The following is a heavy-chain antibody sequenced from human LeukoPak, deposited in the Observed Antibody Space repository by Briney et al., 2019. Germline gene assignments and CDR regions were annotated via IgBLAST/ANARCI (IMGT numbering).Heavy chain of an antibody. CDR1: GFTFSNYW. Sequence: GGSLRLSCAASGFTFSNYWMTWVRQAPGKGLEWVASIKQDGSDKYYVDSVKGRCTISRDNAKKSLYLQMNSLRAEDTAVYYCAGFRWTTTSVDYWGQGTLVTVSS. D-gene: IGHD4-17*01. V-gene: IGHV3-7*01. J-gene: IGHJ4*02. CDR2: IKQDGSDK. CDR3: AGFRWTTTSVDY.